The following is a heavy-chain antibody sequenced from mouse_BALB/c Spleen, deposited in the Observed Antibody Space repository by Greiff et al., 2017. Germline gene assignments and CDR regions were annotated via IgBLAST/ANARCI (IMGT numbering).Heavy chain of an antibody. V-gene: IGHV14-3*02. CDR3: AIFDLDY. Sequence: VQLQQSGAELVKPGASVKLSCTASGFNIKDTYMHWVKQRPEQGLEWIGRIDTANGNTKYDPKFQGKATITADTTSNTAYLQLSSLTSEDTAVYYCAIFDLDYWGQGTTLTVSS. CDR1: GFNIKDTY. J-gene: IGHJ2*01. CDR2: IDTANGNT.